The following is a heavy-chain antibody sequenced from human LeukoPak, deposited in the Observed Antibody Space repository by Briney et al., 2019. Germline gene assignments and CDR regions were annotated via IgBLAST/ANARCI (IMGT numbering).Heavy chain of an antibody. CDR2: IYTSGST. CDR1: GGSISSYY. CDR3: AREKIAAAGTFGFDP. J-gene: IGHJ5*02. V-gene: IGHV4-4*07. D-gene: IGHD6-13*01. Sequence: PSETLSLTCTVSGGSISSYYWSWIRQPAGKGLERIGRIYTSGSTNYNPSLKSRVTMSVDTSKNQFSLKLSSVTAADTAVYYCAREKIAAAGTFGFDPWGQGTLVTVSS.